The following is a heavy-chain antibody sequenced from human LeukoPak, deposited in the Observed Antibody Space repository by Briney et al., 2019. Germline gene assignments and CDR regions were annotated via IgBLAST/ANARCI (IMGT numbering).Heavy chain of an antibody. V-gene: IGHV3-23*01. D-gene: IGHD3-3*01. Sequence: GGSLRLSCAASGFTFSSYWMSWVRQAPGKGLEWVSAISGSGGSTYYADSVKGRFTISRDNSKNTLYLQMNSLRAEDTAVYYCAKDDNGYDFWDAFDIWGQGTMVTVSS. CDR3: AKDDNGYDFWDAFDI. CDR1: GFTFSSYW. CDR2: ISGSGGST. J-gene: IGHJ3*02.